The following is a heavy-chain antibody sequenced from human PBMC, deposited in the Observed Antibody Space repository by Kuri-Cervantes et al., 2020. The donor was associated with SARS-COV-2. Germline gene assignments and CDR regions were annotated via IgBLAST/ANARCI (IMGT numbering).Heavy chain of an antibody. CDR1: GFTFDDYA. J-gene: IGHJ4*02. V-gene: IGHV3-9*01. D-gene: IGHD3-10*01. CDR3: ATRGDYNSGFFDN. CDR2: ISWNSGSI. Sequence: SLKISCAASGFTFDDYAMHWVRQAPGKGLEWVSGISWNSGSIGYVDSVKGRFTISRDNAKNLLYLEMNSLRGEDTAVYYCATRGDYNSGFFDNWGQGTLVTVSS.